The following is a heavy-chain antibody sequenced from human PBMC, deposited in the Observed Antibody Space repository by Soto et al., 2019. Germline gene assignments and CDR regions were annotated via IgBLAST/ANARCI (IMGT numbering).Heavy chain of an antibody. Sequence: SGPTLVNPTETLPLTCTVPGFSLTPGQMGVSWIRQPPGKALECLAHLFSDNERSYSTSLQGRLTISKDTSGSQVVLSITNVDPVDTATYYCARMKVDSYQFYYAMDVWGQGTTVTVS. D-gene: IGHD2-2*01. CDR3: ARMKVDSYQFYYAMDV. CDR1: GFSLTPGQMG. J-gene: IGHJ6*02. V-gene: IGHV2-26*01. CDR2: LFSDNER.